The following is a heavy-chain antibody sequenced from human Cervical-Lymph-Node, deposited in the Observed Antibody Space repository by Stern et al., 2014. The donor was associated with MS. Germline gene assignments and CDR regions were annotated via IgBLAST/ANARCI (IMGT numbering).Heavy chain of an antibody. CDR2: IYYRGTT. J-gene: IGHJ5*02. V-gene: IGHV4-59*11. CDR3: AXXXDL. Sequence: QVQLQESGPGLLRPSETLSLTCNVSGASITSHFWSWIRQPPGKGLEWIGYIYYRGTTNYNASLKGRVAISINTSKTQFSLRLSSVTAADTAVYYCAXXXDLWGXGILVTVSS. CDR1: GASITSHF.